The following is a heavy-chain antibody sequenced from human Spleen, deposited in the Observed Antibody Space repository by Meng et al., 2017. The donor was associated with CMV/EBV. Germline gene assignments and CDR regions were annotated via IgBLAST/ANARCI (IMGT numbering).Heavy chain of an antibody. CDR2: ILTLFGTT. V-gene: IGHV1-69*05. J-gene: IGHJ4*02. Sequence: ACGGTFTIYAISWVRQAPGQGREWMGGILTLFGTTNYAQKFQDRVTITTDKSATTVHMELTSLRSEDTAVYYCARAEEGFLQWLCEDWGQGTLVTVSS. D-gene: IGHD3-10*01. CDR1: GGTFTIYA. CDR3: ARAEEGFLQWLCED.